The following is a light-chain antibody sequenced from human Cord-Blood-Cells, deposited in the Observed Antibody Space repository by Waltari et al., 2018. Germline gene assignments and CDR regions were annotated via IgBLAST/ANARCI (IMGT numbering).Light chain of an antibody. CDR3: CSYAGSSPYV. CDR1: SSDVGSYNL. V-gene: IGLV2-23*01. Sequence: QSALTQPASVSGSPGQSITISCTGTSSDVGSYNLVSWYQQHPGKAPKLMIYEGSKRPSGVSKRVSGSKSGNTASLTISGLQAEDEADYYCCSYAGSSPYVFGTGTKVTVL. J-gene: IGLJ1*01. CDR2: EGS.